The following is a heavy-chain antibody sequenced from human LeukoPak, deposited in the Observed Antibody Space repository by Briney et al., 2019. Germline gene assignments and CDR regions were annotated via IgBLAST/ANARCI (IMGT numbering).Heavy chain of an antibody. CDR3: AKDGRYSGYDFAES. CDR2: LTGSGHQT. J-gene: IGHJ5*02. D-gene: IGHD5-12*01. V-gene: IGHV3-23*01. CDR1: GFTFKNFA. Sequence: GSLRLSCTASGFTFKNFAMSWVRQAPGEGLEWLASLTGSGHQTYYADSVKGRFTISRDNSENTMYLDMNNLRAEDTAIYYCAKDGRYSGYDFAESWGQGTLVTVSS.